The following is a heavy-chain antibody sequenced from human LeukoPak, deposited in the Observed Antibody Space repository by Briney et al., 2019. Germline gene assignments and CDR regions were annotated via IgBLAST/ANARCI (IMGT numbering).Heavy chain of an antibody. D-gene: IGHD5-24*01. V-gene: IGHV4-59*11. CDR2: IHYGGNT. J-gene: IGHJ4*02. CDR1: GGSISIHY. CDR3: VRRGDGYPYYFDY. Sequence: SETLSLTCTVSGGSISIHYWSWIRQPPGKGLEWIGYIHYGGNTDYNPSLKSRLTISVDTSKNQFSLKLSSVTAADTAVYYCVRRGDGYPYYFDYWGQGTLVTVSS.